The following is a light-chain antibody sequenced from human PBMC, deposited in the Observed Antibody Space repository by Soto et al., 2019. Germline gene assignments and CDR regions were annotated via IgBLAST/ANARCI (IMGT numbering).Light chain of an antibody. J-gene: IGLJ3*02. V-gene: IGLV2-14*01. Sequence: QSALTQPASVSGSPGQSITISCNGTSSDVGAYNYVSWFQQHPGKAPRLIIYDVSNRPSGVSNRFSGSKSGNTASLTISGLQAEDEADYYCNSYTTITTGVFGGGTKLTVL. CDR2: DVS. CDR3: NSYTTITTGV. CDR1: SSDVGAYNY.